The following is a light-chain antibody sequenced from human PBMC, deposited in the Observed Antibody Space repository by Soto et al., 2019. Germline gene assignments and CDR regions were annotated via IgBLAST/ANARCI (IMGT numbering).Light chain of an antibody. Sequence: QSVLTQPASVSGSPGQSITIPCSGTNSDVGGYDYVSWYQQHPGKAPKLIIYEVINRPSGVSNRFSGSKSGNTASLTVSGLQAEDEADYYCSSDAISNTLVFGTGTKVTVL. J-gene: IGLJ1*01. V-gene: IGLV2-14*03. CDR3: SSDAISNTLV. CDR2: EVI. CDR1: NSDVGGYDY.